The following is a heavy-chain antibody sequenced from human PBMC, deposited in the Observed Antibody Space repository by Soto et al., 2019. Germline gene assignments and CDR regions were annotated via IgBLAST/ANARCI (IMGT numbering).Heavy chain of an antibody. CDR1: GGSISSSSYY. CDR2: IYYSGST. V-gene: IGHV4-39*02. J-gene: IGHJ4*02. Sequence: PSETLSLTCTVSGGSISSSSYYWGWIRQPPGKGLEWIGSIYYSGSTYYNPSLKSRVTISVDTSKNQFFLKLNSVTAADTAVYYCARDSSGRHDYWGQGTLVTVSS. CDR3: ARDSSGRHDY. D-gene: IGHD3-22*01.